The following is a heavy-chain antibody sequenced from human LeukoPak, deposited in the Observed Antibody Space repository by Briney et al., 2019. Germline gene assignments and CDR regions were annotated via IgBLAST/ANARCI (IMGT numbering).Heavy chain of an antibody. V-gene: IGHV3-48*03. D-gene: IGHD2-15*01. CDR1: GFTFSAYE. CDR2: ISSIGSTI. J-gene: IGHJ3*02. CDR3: AKEVTPNYSGFDAFDI. Sequence: GGSLRLSCAASGFTFSAYEMDWVRQAPGKGLEWISYISSIGSTIYHADSVKGRFTISRDDAKNSLYLQVNSLRAEDTAVYYCAKEVTPNYSGFDAFDIWGQGTMVTVSS.